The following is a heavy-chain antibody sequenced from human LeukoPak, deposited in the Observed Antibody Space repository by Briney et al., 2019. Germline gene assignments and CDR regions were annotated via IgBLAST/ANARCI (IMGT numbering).Heavy chain of an antibody. Sequence: SETLSLTCTVSGGSISSYYWSWIRQPPGKGLEWIGYIYYSGSTNYNPSLKSRVTISVDTSKNQFSLKLSSVTAADTAVYYCARESEGVGAGLDNWGQGTLVTVSS. V-gene: IGHV4-59*01. CDR3: ARESEGVGAGLDN. CDR1: GGSISSYY. CDR2: IYYSGST. D-gene: IGHD1-26*01. J-gene: IGHJ4*02.